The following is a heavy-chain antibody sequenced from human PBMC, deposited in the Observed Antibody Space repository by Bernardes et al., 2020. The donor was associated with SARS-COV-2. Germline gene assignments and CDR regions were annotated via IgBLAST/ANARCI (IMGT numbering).Heavy chain of an antibody. Sequence: SETLSLTCTVSGGSIISYYWSWIRQPPGKGLEWIGYIYYSGNTNYNPSLKSRVTMSVDTSKDQFSLKLTSVTAADTAVYYCARGVTYYYDSSGDPYWYFDLWGRGTLVTVSS. CDR1: GGSIISYY. V-gene: IGHV4-59*01. J-gene: IGHJ2*01. D-gene: IGHD3-22*01. CDR3: ARGVTYYYDSSGDPYWYFDL. CDR2: IYYSGNT.